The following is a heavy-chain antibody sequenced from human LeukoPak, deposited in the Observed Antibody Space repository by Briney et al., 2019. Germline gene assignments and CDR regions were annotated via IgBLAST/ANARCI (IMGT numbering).Heavy chain of an antibody. V-gene: IGHV4-59*01. CDR2: IYYSGST. CDR3: ARGGGSRIAAAGTGGGWFDP. CDR1: GGSISSYY. Sequence: SETLSLTCTVSGGSISSYYWSWIRQPPGKGLEWIGYIYYSGSTNYNPSLKSRVTISVDTSKNQFSLKLSSVTAADTAVYYCARGGGSRIAAAGTGGGWFDPWGQGTLVTVSS. J-gene: IGHJ5*02. D-gene: IGHD6-13*01.